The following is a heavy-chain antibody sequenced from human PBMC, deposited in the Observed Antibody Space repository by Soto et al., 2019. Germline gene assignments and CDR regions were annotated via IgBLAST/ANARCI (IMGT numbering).Heavy chain of an antibody. CDR1: GFTFSSYS. Sequence: GGSLTLSCAASGFTFSSYSMNWVRQAPGKGLEWVSSISSSSSYIYYADSVKGRFTISRDNAKNSLYLQMNSLRAEDTAVYYCARGGIAAADFGYFQHWGQGTLVTVSS. J-gene: IGHJ1*01. D-gene: IGHD6-13*01. CDR2: ISSSSSYI. V-gene: IGHV3-21*01. CDR3: ARGGIAAADFGYFQH.